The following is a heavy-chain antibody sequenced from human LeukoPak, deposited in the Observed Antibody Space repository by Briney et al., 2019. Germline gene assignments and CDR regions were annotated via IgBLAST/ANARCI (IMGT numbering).Heavy chain of an antibody. D-gene: IGHD3-9*01. CDR1: GFTFSDYY. J-gene: IGHJ4*02. CDR3: ARSGKIYFDWLLDY. V-gene: IGHV3-11*04. CDR2: IGRSGTTI. Sequence: GGSLRLSCAASGFTFSDYYMSWIRQVPGKGLEWVSYIGRSGTTIHYADSVKGRFTISWDNAKKSLYLQMNSLRAEDTAVYYCARSGKIYFDWLLDYWGQGTLVTVSS.